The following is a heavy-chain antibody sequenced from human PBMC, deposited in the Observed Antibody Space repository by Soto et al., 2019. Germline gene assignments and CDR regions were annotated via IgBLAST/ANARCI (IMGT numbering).Heavy chain of an antibody. V-gene: IGHV5-51*01. D-gene: IGHD3-10*01. Sequence: GESLKISCKGSGYSFTSYWIGWVRQMPGKGLEWMGIIYPGDSDTRYSPSFQCQVTISADKSISTAYLQWSSLKASDTAMYYCARIYYGSGSYYKGDYYYMDVWGKGTTVTVSS. CDR1: GYSFTSYW. J-gene: IGHJ6*03. CDR2: IYPGDSDT. CDR3: ARIYYGSGSYYKGDYYYMDV.